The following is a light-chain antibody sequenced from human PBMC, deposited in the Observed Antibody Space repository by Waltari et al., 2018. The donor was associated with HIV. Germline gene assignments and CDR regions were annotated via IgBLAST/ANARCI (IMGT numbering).Light chain of an antibody. CDR2: DVS. J-gene: IGLJ3*02. Sequence: QSALTPPRSVSGSPGQPVTISCTGTSGDLGHYNFFSWYQHHQGTAPKLVIYDVSKRPAGVPDRFSGSKSANTASLTISGLRAEDEADYYCCAYAGGWVFGGGTEVTVL. CDR3: CAYAGGWV. CDR1: SGDLGHYNF. V-gene: IGLV2-11*01.